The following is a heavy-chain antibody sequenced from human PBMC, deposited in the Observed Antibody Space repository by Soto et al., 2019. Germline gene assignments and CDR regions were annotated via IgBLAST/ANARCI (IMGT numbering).Heavy chain of an antibody. J-gene: IGHJ4*02. CDR3: ARDSPPHDSGSYFVFSY. V-gene: IGHV3-33*01. Sequence: GGSLRLSCAASGFTFSSYGMHWVRQAPGKGLEWVAVIWYDGSNKYYADSVKGRFTISRDNSKNTLYLQMNSLRAEDTAVYYCARDSPPHDSGSYFVFSYWGQGTLVTVSS. CDR2: IWYDGSNK. CDR1: GFTFSSYG. D-gene: IGHD1-26*01.